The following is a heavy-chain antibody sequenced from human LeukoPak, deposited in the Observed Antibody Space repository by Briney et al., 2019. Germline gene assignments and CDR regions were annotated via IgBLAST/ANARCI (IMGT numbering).Heavy chain of an antibody. CDR1: GFIFSSYD. CDR2: VQYTGNDK. Sequence: GGSLRLSCAASGFIFSSYDMYWVRQAPGKGLEWVAFVQYTGNDKYYADSVRGRFTISRDNAKNSLYLQMNSLRAEDTAVYYCARRDCDSIKCRGSNWFDPWGQGTLVSVSS. D-gene: IGHD3-22*01. V-gene: IGHV3-30*03. J-gene: IGHJ5*02. CDR3: ARRDCDSIKCRGSNWFDP.